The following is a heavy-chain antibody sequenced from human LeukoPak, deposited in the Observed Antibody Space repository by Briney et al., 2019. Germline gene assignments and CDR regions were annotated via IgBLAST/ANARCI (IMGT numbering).Heavy chain of an antibody. CDR3: AKAGVGIFGVVFYYYYYMDV. J-gene: IGHJ6*03. Sequence: GGSLRLSCAGSGFTFRSYAMSWVRQAPGKGLEWVSAISGSGGSTYYADSAKGRFTISRDNSKNTLYLQMNSLRAEDTAVYYCAKAGVGIFGVVFYYYYYMDVWGKGTTVTVSS. CDR1: GFTFRSYA. V-gene: IGHV3-23*01. D-gene: IGHD3-3*01. CDR2: ISGSGGST.